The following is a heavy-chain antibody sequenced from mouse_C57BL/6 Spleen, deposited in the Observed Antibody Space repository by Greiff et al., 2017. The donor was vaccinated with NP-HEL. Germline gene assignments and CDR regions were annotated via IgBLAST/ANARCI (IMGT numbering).Heavy chain of an antibody. CDR2: INPNNGGT. J-gene: IGHJ1*03. CDR1: GYTFTDYN. D-gene: IGHD1-1*01. Sequence: EVQLHQSGPELVKPGASVKIPCKASGYTFTDYNMDWVKQSHGKSLEWIGDINPNNGGTIYNQKFKGKATLTVDKSSSTAYMELRSLTSEDTAVYYCARWNYYGSSGYFDVWGTGTTVTVSS. V-gene: IGHV1-18*01. CDR3: ARWNYYGSSGYFDV.